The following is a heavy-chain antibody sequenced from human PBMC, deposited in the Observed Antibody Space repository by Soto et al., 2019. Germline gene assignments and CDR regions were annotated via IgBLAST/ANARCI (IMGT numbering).Heavy chain of an antibody. CDR2: IYYSGST. D-gene: IGHD6-13*01. CDR3: ARDRVGAAAGTGFDY. Sequence: PSETLSLTCTVSGGSISSGDYYWSWIRQPPGKGLEWIGYIYYSGSTYYNPSLKSRVTISVDTSKNQFSLKLSSVTAADTAVYYCARDRVGAAAGTGFDYWGQGTLVTVSS. CDR1: GGSISSGDYY. J-gene: IGHJ4*02. V-gene: IGHV4-30-4*01.